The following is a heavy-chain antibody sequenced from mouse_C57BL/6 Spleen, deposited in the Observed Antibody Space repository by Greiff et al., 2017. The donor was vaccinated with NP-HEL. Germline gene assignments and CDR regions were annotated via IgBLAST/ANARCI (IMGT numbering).Heavy chain of an antibody. J-gene: IGHJ2*01. CDR3: ARSHYYGSSYFDY. V-gene: IGHV1-85*01. Sequence: VQGVESGPELVKPGASVKLSCKASGYTFTSYDINWVKQRPGQGLEWIGWIYPRDGSTKYNEKFKGKATLTVDTSSSTAYMELHSLTSEDSAVYFCARSHYYGSSYFDYWGQGTTLTVSS. CDR1: GYTFTSYD. CDR2: IYPRDGST. D-gene: IGHD1-1*01.